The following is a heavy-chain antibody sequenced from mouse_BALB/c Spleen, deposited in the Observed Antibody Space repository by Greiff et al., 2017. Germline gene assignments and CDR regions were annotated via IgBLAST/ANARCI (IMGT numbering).Heavy chain of an antibody. V-gene: IGHV5-6*01. Sequence: EVQRVESGGDLVKPGGSLKLSCAASGFTFSSYGMSWVRQTPDKRLEWVATISSGGSYTYYPDSVKGRFTISRDNAKNTLYLQMSSLKSEDTAMYYCARQVVTTALGAMDYWGQGTSVTVSS. D-gene: IGHD1-2*01. J-gene: IGHJ4*01. CDR3: ARQVVTTALGAMDY. CDR1: GFTFSSYG. CDR2: ISSGGSYT.